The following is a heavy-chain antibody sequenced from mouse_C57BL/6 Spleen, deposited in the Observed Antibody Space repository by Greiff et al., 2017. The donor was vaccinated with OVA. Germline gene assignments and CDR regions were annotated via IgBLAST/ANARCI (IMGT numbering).Heavy chain of an antibody. V-gene: IGHV1-81*01. CDR1: GYTFTSYG. Sequence: VKLVESGAELARPGASVKLSCKASGYTFTSYGISWVKQRTGQGLEWIGEIYPRSGNTYYNEKFKGKATLTADKSSSTAYMELRSLTSEDSAVYFCARYSTTVVPFDYWGQGTTLTVSS. CDR2: IYPRSGNT. J-gene: IGHJ2*01. D-gene: IGHD1-1*01. CDR3: ARYSTTVVPFDY.